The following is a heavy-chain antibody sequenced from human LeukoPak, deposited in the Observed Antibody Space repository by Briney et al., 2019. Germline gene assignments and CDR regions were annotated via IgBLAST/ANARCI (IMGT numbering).Heavy chain of an antibody. CDR2: IRSKAKSYAT. Sequence: GGSLRLSSAASGFTFSDSAMHWVRQASGKGLEWVGRIRSKAKSYATAYAASMKGRFTISRDDTKNTAYLQMNSLKTEDTAVYYCSRLGYYHSSRNGGYWGQGTLVTVSS. V-gene: IGHV3-73*01. D-gene: IGHD3-22*01. CDR3: SRLGYYHSSRNGGY. CDR1: GFTFSDSA. J-gene: IGHJ4*02.